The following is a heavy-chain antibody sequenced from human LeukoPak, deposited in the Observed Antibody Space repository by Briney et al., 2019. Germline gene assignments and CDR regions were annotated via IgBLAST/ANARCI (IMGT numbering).Heavy chain of an antibody. V-gene: IGHV4-34*01. Sequence: PSETLSLTCAVYGGSFSGYYWSWIRHPPGKGREWIGEINHSGSTNYNPSLRSLATISVDTSKNRLSLKLSSVTAADTAVYYCARVAFYDYVWGSYRPFDYWGQGTLVTVSS. CDR3: ARVAFYDYVWGSYRPFDY. CDR1: GGSFSGYY. D-gene: IGHD3-16*02. J-gene: IGHJ4*02. CDR2: INHSGST.